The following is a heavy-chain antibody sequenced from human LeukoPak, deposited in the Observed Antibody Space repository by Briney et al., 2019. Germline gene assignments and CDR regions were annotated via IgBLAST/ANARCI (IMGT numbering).Heavy chain of an antibody. D-gene: IGHD1-26*01. V-gene: IGHV4-59*08. Sequence: PSETLSLTCCVSGVSISSHYWSWIRQPPGKGLEWIGYISYTGYTNYNPSLNSRVTISTDSSKNQFSLNLSSVTAADTAVYYCARRSYAIFDYWGQGMLVTVSS. CDR3: ARRSYAIFDY. CDR1: GVSISSHY. CDR2: ISYTGYT. J-gene: IGHJ4*02.